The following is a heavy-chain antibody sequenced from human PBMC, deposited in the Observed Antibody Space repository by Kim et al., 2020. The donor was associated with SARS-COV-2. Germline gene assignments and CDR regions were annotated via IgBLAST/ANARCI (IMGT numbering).Heavy chain of an antibody. CDR2: IRSKSNNYAT. Sequence: GGSLRLSCAASGFSFSASGIHWVRQASGKGLEWLGRIRSKSNNYATSYAASVEGRFTISRDDSKNTAYLQMNSLKTEDSAVFYCTSRGPIMPVPGPIFWG. CDR1: GFSFSASG. V-gene: IGHV3-73*01. J-gene: IGHJ2*01. CDR3: TSRGPIMPVPGPIF. D-gene: IGHD6-19*01.